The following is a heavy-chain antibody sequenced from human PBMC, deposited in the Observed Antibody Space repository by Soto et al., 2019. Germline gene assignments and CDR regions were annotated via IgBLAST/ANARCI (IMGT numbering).Heavy chain of an antibody. CDR1: GFAFSNYA. Sequence: EVQLLESGGDLVRPGGSLRLSCAASGFAFSNYAVTWVRQAQGKGLEWVSSISRSGNVIYYADSVKGRFIISRDNSKNALYLQMNSLRAEDTAIYYCAKEPNGDCRGAFDDWGQGRLVTVCS. J-gene: IGHJ4*02. CDR2: ISRSGNVI. D-gene: IGHD2-21*02. CDR3: AKEPNGDCRGAFDD. V-gene: IGHV3-23*01.